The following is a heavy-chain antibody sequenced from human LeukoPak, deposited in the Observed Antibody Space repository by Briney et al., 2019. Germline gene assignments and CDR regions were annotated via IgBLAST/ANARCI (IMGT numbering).Heavy chain of an antibody. D-gene: IGHD6-19*01. Sequence: GGSLRLTCAASGFTFSRYGMHWVRQAPGKGLEWLAVMSSDGGDIYYADSVKGRFTISRDNSKNTLYLQMNSLRAEDTAVYYCSKTIAVADPTDYWDQGTLVTVSS. CDR1: GFTFSRYG. V-gene: IGHV3-30*18. J-gene: IGHJ4*02. CDR2: MSSDGGDI. CDR3: SKTIAVADPTDY.